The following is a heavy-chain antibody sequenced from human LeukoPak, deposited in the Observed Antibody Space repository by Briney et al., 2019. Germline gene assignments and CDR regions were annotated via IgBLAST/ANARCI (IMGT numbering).Heavy chain of an antibody. Sequence: SQTLSLTCTVSGGSISSGGYYWSWIRQHPGTGLEWIGYIYYSGSTYYNPSLKSRVTISVDTSKNQFSLKLSSVTAADTAVYYCARSLGMTTVTTGWFDPWGQGTLVTVSS. V-gene: IGHV4-31*03. CDR1: GGSISSGGYY. CDR2: IYYSGST. CDR3: ARSLGMTTVTTGWFDP. J-gene: IGHJ5*02. D-gene: IGHD4-17*01.